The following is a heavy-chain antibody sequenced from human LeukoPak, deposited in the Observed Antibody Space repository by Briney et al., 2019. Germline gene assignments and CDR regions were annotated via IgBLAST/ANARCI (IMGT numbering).Heavy chain of an antibody. CDR1: GFTFNSYW. V-gene: IGHV3-7*01. D-gene: IGHD5-12*01. J-gene: IGHJ6*03. CDR2: IKQDGGAK. Sequence: PGGSLRLSCAASGFTFNSYWMSWVRQAPGKGLEWVANIKQDGGAKYYVGSVKGRFSISRDNAKNSLYLQMNGLRAEDTAVYYCARDGGGYGYYMDVWGKGTTVTVSS. CDR3: ARDGGGYGYYMDV.